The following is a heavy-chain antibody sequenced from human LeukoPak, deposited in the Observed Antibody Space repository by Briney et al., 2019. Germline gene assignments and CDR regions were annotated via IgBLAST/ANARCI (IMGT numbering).Heavy chain of an antibody. CDR2: IYYSGST. Sequence: SETLSLTCTVSGGSISSSSYYWGWIRQPPGKGLEWIGSIYYSGSTYYNPSLKSRVTISVDTSKNQFSLKLSSVTAADTAVYYCARDGMVGSYEGVWFDPWGQGTLVTVSS. J-gene: IGHJ5*02. CDR1: GGSISSSSYY. CDR3: ARDGMVGSYEGVWFDP. D-gene: IGHD1-26*01. V-gene: IGHV4-39*07.